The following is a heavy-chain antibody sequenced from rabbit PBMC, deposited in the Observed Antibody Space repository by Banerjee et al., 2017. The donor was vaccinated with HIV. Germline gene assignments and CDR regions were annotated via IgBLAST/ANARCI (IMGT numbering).Heavy chain of an antibody. CDR1: GFSFSSSYY. J-gene: IGHJ6*01. Sequence: QEQLEESGGDLVKPEGSLTLTCTASGFSFSSSYYMCWVRQAPGKGLEWTACIYTSSGSTWYASWVNGRFTISKTSSTTVTLQMTSLTAADTATYFCARDILNSYVYRLYAMDLWGPGTLVTVS. CDR3: ARDILNSYVYRLYAMDL. V-gene: IGHV1S45*01. CDR2: IYTSSGST. D-gene: IGHD6-1*01.